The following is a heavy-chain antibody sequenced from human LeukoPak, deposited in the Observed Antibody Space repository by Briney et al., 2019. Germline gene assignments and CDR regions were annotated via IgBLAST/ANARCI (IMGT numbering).Heavy chain of an antibody. V-gene: IGHV3-64D*06. CDR2: ISSDGGST. D-gene: IGHD3-10*01. Sequence: GGSLRLSCSASGFTFSSYAMHWVRQAPGKGLEYVSAISSDGGSTYYADSVKGRFTISRDNSKNTLYFQMSSLRAEDTAVYYCVRDRQRNTLVRGVTFDPLGQGTLVTVSS. J-gene: IGHJ5*02. CDR3: VRDRQRNTLVRGVTFDP. CDR1: GFTFSSYA.